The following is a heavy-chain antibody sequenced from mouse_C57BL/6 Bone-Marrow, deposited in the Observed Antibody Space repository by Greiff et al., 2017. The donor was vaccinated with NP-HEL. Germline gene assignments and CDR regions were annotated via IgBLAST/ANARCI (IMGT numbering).Heavy chain of an antibody. D-gene: IGHD1-1*01. J-gene: IGHJ4*01. CDR1: GFSFNTYA. V-gene: IGHV10-1*01. CDR3: VRQLGYGSSFNYAMDY. Sequence: EVKLMESGGGLVQPKGSLKLSCAASGFSFNTYAMNWVRQAPGKGLEWVARIRSKSNNYATYYADSVKDRFTISRDDSESMLYLQMNNLKTEDTAMYYCVRQLGYGSSFNYAMDYWGQGTSVTVSS. CDR2: IRSKSNNYAT.